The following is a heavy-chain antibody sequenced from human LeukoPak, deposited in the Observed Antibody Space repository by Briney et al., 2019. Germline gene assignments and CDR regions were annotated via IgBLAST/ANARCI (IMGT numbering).Heavy chain of an antibody. V-gene: IGHV3-11*06. CDR2: ISGSSHYT. D-gene: IGHD4-17*01. J-gene: IGHJ4*02. CDR1: GFTFSDHY. CDR3: ARVTLYGESALDY. Sequence: PGGSLSLSCAASGFTFSDHYMSWIGQAPGKGLEWVSYISGSSHYTNTADSVKGRFTISRDNAKNLLYLQMNSLRTEDTAVYYCARVTLYGESALDYWGQGTLVTVSS.